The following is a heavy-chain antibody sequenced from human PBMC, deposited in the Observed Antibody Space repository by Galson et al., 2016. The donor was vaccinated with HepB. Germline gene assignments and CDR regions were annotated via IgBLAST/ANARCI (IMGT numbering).Heavy chain of an antibody. D-gene: IGHD3-16*01. Sequence: SETLSLTCNVSGGSITDNKYHWGWIRQPPGKGLEWIGSIYYTGSTYYNPSLKNRVTISVDTSKNQFALKLSSVSAADTAVYYCASPRSLRSFDPWGQGALVTVSS. CDR1: GGSITDNKYH. CDR3: ASPRSLRSFDP. V-gene: IGHV4-39*01. J-gene: IGHJ5*02. CDR2: IYYTGST.